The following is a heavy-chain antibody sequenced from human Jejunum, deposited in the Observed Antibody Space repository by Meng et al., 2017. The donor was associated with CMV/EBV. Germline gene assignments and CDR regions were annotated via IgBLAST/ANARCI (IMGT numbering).Heavy chain of an antibody. Sequence: SLTPCGMCVSWIRPPPGKALEWLAFIDWDDDKYYSTSLKTRLTISRDTSKNQVVLTMTNMDPEDTATYYCARGYESSGFYPPFDYWGQGTLVTVSS. CDR1: SLTPCGMC. J-gene: IGHJ4*02. V-gene: IGHV2-70*01. CDR2: IDWDDDK. D-gene: IGHD3-22*01. CDR3: ARGYESSGFYPPFDY.